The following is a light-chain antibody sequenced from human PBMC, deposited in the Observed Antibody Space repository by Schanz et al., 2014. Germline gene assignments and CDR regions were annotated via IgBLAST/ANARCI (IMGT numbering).Light chain of an antibody. CDR2: GAS. CDR1: QSVSSSY. CDR3: QQYNSYWG. V-gene: IGKV3-20*01. J-gene: IGKJ1*01. Sequence: EIVLTQSPGTLSLSPGERATLSCRASQSVSSSYLAWYQQKPGQAPRLLIYGASSRATGIPDRFSGSGSGTDFTLTISSLQPDDFATYYCQQYNSYWGFGQGTKVEIK.